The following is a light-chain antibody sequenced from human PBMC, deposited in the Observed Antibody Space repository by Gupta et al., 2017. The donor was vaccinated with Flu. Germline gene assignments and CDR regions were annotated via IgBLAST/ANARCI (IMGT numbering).Light chain of an antibody. J-gene: IGKJ5*01. V-gene: IGKV2-28*01. CDR2: LGS. CDR1: QSLLHSNGYNY. Sequence: IYCRSSQSLLHSNGYNYLDWFLQKPGQSPQLLIYLGSSRASGVPDRFSGSGSGTDFTLKISRVEAEDVGVYYCMQALQTPITFGHGTRLEIK. CDR3: MQALQTPIT.